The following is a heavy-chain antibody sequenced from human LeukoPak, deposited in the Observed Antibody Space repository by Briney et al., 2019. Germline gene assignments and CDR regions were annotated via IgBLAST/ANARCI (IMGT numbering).Heavy chain of an antibody. Sequence: SVKVSCKASGGTFSSYAISWVRQAPGPGLEWMGGIIPIFGTANYAQKFQGRVTITADESTSTAYMELSSLRSEDTAVYYCARQSLDRITMIVVVTPHGAFDIWGQGTMVTVSS. CDR1: GGTFSSYA. V-gene: IGHV1-69*01. D-gene: IGHD3-22*01. CDR2: IIPIFGTA. CDR3: ARQSLDRITMIVVVTPHGAFDI. J-gene: IGHJ3*02.